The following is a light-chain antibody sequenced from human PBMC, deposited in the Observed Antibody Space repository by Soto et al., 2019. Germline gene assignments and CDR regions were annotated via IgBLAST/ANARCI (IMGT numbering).Light chain of an antibody. Sequence: EIVMTQSPATLSVSPGERATLSCRASQSVSNNYLAWYQQKPGQAPRLLIYGASNRATGIPDRFSGSGSGTDFTLTISRLEPEDFAVYYCPQYGSSGTFGQGTKVDI. CDR3: PQYGSSGT. CDR1: QSVSNNY. CDR2: GAS. V-gene: IGKV3-20*01. J-gene: IGKJ1*01.